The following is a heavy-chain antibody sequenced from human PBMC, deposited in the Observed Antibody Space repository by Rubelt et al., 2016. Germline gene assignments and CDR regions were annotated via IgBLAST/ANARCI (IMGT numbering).Heavy chain of an antibody. CDR2: IYNSGST. CDR1: GGSFSGYY. Sequence: QVQLQQWGAGLLKPSETLSLTCAVYGGSFSGYYWSWIRQPPWKGLEWIGYIYNSGSTNYNPSRKSRVSIAVATSKNHCSLKLSSVTAADTAVYYCARVENEGGDYAVAYGGQGTLVTVSS. CDR3: ARVENEGGDYAVAY. V-gene: IGHV4-34*01. J-gene: IGHJ4*02. D-gene: IGHD4-17*01.